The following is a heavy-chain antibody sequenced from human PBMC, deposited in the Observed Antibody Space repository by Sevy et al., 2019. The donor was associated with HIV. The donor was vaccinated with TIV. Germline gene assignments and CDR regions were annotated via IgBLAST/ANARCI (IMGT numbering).Heavy chain of an antibody. CDR1: GFTFSIYS. CDR2: ISSSSSTI. CDR3: ARVGYCSSTSCYRPETYYYYYMDV. V-gene: IGHV3-48*01. Sequence: GGSLRLSCAASGFTFSIYSMNWVRQAPGKGLEWVSYISSSSSTIYYADSVKGRFTISRDNAKNSLYLQMNSLRAEDTAVYYCARVGYCSSTSCYRPETYYYYYMDVWGKGTTVTVSS. J-gene: IGHJ6*03. D-gene: IGHD2-2*01.